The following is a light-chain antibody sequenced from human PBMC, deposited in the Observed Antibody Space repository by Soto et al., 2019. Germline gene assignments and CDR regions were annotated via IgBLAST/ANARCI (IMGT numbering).Light chain of an antibody. CDR1: QNISSNN. Sequence: EIVLTQSPGTLSLSPGERATLSCRASQNISSNNLAWYQQKPGQAPRLLIYGASSRATGTPDRFSGSGSGTDFTHTITRLEPEDFAVFYCQQYGSSSSFGQGTTLEI. J-gene: IGKJ2*01. V-gene: IGKV3-20*01. CDR2: GAS. CDR3: QQYGSSSS.